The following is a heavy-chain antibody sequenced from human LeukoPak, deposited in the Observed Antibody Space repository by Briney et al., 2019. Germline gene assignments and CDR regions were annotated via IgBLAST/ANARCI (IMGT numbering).Heavy chain of an antibody. CDR2: VSAYNGDT. CDR1: GYTFTNYG. Sequence: AASVKVSCKASGYTFTNYGISWVRQAPGQGLEWMGWVSAYNGDTNYAQKLQGRVTMTTDTSTNTAYMELRSLRSDATAVYYCIKEGGDSSGHYYFDYWGQGTLVTVSS. D-gene: IGHD3-22*01. J-gene: IGHJ4*02. V-gene: IGHV1-18*01. CDR3: IKEGGDSSGHYYFDY.